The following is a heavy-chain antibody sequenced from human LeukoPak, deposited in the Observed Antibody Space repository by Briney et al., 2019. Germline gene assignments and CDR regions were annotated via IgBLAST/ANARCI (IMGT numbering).Heavy chain of an antibody. Sequence: PSETLSPTCTVSGGSISSYYWSWIRQPPGKGLEWIGYIYYSGSTNYNPSLKSRVTISVDTSKNQFSLKLSSVTAADTAVYYCARFRLWTHDAFDIWGQGTMVTVSS. CDR1: GGSISSYY. D-gene: IGHD2-21*01. CDR3: ARFRLWTHDAFDI. V-gene: IGHV4-59*12. J-gene: IGHJ3*02. CDR2: IYYSGST.